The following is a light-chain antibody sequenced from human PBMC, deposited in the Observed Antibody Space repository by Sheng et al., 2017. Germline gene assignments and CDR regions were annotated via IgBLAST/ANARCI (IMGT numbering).Light chain of an antibody. V-gene: IGKV1-9*01. CDR3: QDYSNNWT. CDR1: QGINND. Sequence: DIQVTQSPSFLSASVGDRVTITCRASQGINNDLAWYQQRPGTVPKLLIYAASTLQSGVPSRFSGSGSGTEFTLTITSLQPEDCATYYCQDYSNNWTFGPGTKVNIK. J-gene: IGKJ3*01. CDR2: AAS.